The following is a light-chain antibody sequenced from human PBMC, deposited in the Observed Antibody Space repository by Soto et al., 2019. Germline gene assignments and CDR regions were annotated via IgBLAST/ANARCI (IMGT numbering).Light chain of an antibody. J-gene: IGLJ1*01. CDR3: CSYTSSSTYV. CDR2: DVS. Sequence: LTQPASVSGSPGQSITISCTGTSSDVGRYNYVSWYQHHPGKAPTLMIFDVSNRPSEVSNRFSGSKSANTASLTISGLQAEDEADYYCCSYTSSSTYVFGTGTKVTVL. CDR1: SSDVGRYNY. V-gene: IGLV2-14*01.